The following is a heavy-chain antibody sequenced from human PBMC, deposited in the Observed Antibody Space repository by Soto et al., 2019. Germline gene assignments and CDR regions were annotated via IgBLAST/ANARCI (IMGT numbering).Heavy chain of an antibody. CDR2: IHYSGST. V-gene: IGHV4-59*08. CDR3: ARRKVTSTEYHFDY. J-gene: IGHJ4*02. CDR1: GDSISDFY. D-gene: IGHD4-17*01. Sequence: PSETLSLTCTVSGDSISDFYWSWLRQPPGKGLEWIGYIHYSGSTNYNPSLKSRVTISVDRSKNQFSLKMSSVTAADTAVYYCARRKVTSTEYHFDYWGPGTLVTVSS.